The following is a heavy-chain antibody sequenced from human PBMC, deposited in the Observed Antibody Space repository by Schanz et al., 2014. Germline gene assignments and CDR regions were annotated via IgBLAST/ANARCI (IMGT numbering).Heavy chain of an antibody. CDR3: ARGGPAYYFDD. J-gene: IGHJ4*02. CDR2: IKEDGSVK. CDR1: GFTFSTST. V-gene: IGHV3-7*02. Sequence: EVQLVESGGGLVQPGGSLRLSCAASGFTFSTSTMHWVRQAPGKGLEWVANIKEDGSVKDYVDSVKGRFTISRDNAKNTVYIQMNSLRAEDTAVYYCARGGPAYYFDDWGQGTLVTVSS.